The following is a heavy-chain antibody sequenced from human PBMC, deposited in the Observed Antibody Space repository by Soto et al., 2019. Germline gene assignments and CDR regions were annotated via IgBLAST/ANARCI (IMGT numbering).Heavy chain of an antibody. V-gene: IGHV4-31*03. Sequence: SETLSLTCTVSGGSISSGGYYWSWIRQHPGKGLEWIGYIYYSGSTYYNPSLKSRVTISVDTSKNQFSLKLSSVTAAETAVYYCERDVRSGYLFDYWGQGTLVTVSS. CDR3: ERDVRSGYLFDY. D-gene: IGHD3-22*01. CDR2: IYYSGST. CDR1: GGSISSGGYY. J-gene: IGHJ4*02.